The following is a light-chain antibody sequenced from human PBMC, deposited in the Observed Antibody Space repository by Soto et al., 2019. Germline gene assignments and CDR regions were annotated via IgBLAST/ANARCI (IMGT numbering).Light chain of an antibody. CDR1: QSVSSN. CDR3: QQYNNWPPYT. V-gene: IGKV3-15*01. J-gene: IGKJ2*01. Sequence: EIVMTQSPATLSVSPGERATLSCRAIQSVSSNLAWYHQKPGQAPRLLIYGPSTRTTGIPARFSGSGSGKEFTLTISSWQSEDFALYSCQQYNNWPPYTFGQGTKLEIK. CDR2: GPS.